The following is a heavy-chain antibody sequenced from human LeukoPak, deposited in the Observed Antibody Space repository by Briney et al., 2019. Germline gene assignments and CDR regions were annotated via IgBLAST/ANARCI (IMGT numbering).Heavy chain of an antibody. J-gene: IGHJ4*02. D-gene: IGHD5-24*01. Sequence: ASVKVSCKASGYIFSDYYMHWVRQAPGQGLEWLGWINPKSGAADYAQQFRGRVTMTRDTSINTAYLELSGLRSEDTAVYYCTRGWSNMAKVGLDHWGQGTLVTVSS. CDR1: GYIFSDYY. CDR2: INPKSGAA. V-gene: IGHV1-2*02. CDR3: TRGWSNMAKVGLDH.